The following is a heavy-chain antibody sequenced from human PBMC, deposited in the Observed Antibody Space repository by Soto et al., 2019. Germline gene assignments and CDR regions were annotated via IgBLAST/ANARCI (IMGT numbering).Heavy chain of an antibody. CDR1: AGSISRGGHY. D-gene: IGHD6-19*01. CDR2: ISYAGTA. J-gene: IGHJ5*02. V-gene: IGHV4-31*03. Sequence: SETLSLTCPLAAGSISRGGHYWSWILQHPGKGLEFIGYISYAGTAYYNPSLKSRLTLSIAKAENQFSRKLRSVTAADTAVYYCAAVHMGVAVPNWFDPWGHGTLVTVSS. CDR3: AAVHMGVAVPNWFDP.